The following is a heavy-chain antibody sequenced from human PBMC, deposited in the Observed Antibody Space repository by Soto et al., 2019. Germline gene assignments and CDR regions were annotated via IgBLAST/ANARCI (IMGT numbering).Heavy chain of an antibody. V-gene: IGHV3-30-3*02. CDR1: GFTFSTFA. J-gene: IGHJ4*02. CDR3: AKSPNFYCSSYHCYKYYFDY. Sequence: GGSLRLSCAASGFTFSTFALHWVRQAPGEGLEWVALISHDGRIEKYADSVKGRFTISRDNSMNTLYLQMNSLRTEDTAVYYCAKSPNFYCSSYHCYKYYFDYWGQGTLVTVSS. CDR2: ISHDGRIE. D-gene: IGHD2-2*01.